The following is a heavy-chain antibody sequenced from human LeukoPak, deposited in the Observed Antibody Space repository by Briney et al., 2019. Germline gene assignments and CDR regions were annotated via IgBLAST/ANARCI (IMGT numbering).Heavy chain of an antibody. D-gene: IGHD4-17*01. V-gene: IGHV4-34*01. J-gene: IGHJ3*02. CDR2: INHSGST. CDR1: GGSFSGYY. CDR3: ASSHDYGDYVGSDAFDI. Sequence: SETLSLTCAVYGGSFSGYYWSWIRQPPGKGLEWIGEINHSGSTNYNPSLKSRVTISVDTSKNQFSLKLSSVTAADTAVYYCASSHDYGDYVGSDAFDIWGQGTMVTVSS.